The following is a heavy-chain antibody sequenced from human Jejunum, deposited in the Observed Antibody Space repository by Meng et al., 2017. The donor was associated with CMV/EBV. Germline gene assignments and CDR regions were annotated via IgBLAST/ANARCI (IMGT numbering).Heavy chain of an antibody. J-gene: IGHJ4*02. D-gene: IGHD3/OR15-3a*01. CDR2: ISGDSGTI. V-gene: IGHV3-48*04. Sequence: CAASGFHFSSYSMNGVRQAPGKGLEWGSYISGDSGTIYYADSVKGRFTISRDNAKSSLYLQMNTLRAEDAAVYYCARGKDWTYFDYWGQGTLVTVSS. CDR1: GFHFSSYS. CDR3: ARGKDWTYFDY.